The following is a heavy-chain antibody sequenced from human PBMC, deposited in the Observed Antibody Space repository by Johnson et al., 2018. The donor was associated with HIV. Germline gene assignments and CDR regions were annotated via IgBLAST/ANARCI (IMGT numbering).Heavy chain of an antibody. Sequence: VQLVESGGGVVRPGVSLRLSCAASGFTFDDYVMSWVRQAPGKGLEWVSGINWNGGSTGYADSVKGRFTISRDNAKNSLYLQMNSLRAEDTALYYCARARYGDLLNLDAFDIWGQGTMVTVSS. CDR3: ARARYGDLLNLDAFDI. CDR1: GFTFDDYV. J-gene: IGHJ3*02. D-gene: IGHD4-17*01. CDR2: INWNGGST. V-gene: IGHV3-20*04.